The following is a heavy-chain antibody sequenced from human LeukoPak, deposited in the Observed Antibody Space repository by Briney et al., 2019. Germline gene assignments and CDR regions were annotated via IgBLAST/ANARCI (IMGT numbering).Heavy chain of an antibody. CDR1: GGSISSYY. J-gene: IGHJ6*02. Sequence: SSETLSLTCTVSGGSISSYYWSWIRQPPGKGLEWIGYIYYSGSTNYNPSLKSRVTISVDTSKNQFSLKLSSVTAADTAVYYCARRGSGWLYGMDVWGQGTTVTVSS. V-gene: IGHV4-59*08. CDR3: ARRGSGWLYGMDV. D-gene: IGHD6-19*01. CDR2: IYYSGST.